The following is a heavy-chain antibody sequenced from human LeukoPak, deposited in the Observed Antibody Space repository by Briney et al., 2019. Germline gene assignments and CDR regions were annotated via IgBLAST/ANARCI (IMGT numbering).Heavy chain of an antibody. Sequence: KASETLSLTCTVSGGSISSYYWSWIRQPAGKGLEWIGRIYTSGSTNYNPSLKSRVTISVDTSKNQFSLKLSSVTAADTAVYYCARDRTGYGVAVYYFDYWGQGTLVTVSS. V-gene: IGHV4-4*07. D-gene: IGHD4-17*01. J-gene: IGHJ4*02. CDR1: GGSISSYY. CDR2: IYTSGST. CDR3: ARDRTGYGVAVYYFDY.